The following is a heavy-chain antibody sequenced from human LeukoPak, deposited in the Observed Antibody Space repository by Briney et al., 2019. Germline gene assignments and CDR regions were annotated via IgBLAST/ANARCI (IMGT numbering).Heavy chain of an antibody. CDR3: ARETYYYASSGYYPYYFDY. Sequence: GGSLRLSCAASGFTFGSYAMHWVRQAPGQGLEWVAVISYDGKNKYYADSVEGRFTISRDNSNSTLSLQMNSLRTEDTAVYYCARETYYYASSGYYPYYFDYWGQGTLVTVSS. D-gene: IGHD3-22*01. CDR1: GFTFGSYA. CDR2: ISYDGKNK. J-gene: IGHJ4*02. V-gene: IGHV3-30*04.